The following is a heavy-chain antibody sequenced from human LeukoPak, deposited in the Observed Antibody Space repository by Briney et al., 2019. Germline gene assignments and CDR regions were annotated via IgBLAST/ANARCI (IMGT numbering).Heavy chain of an antibody. CDR2: IDPNSGGT. CDR3: AKDSLPGYSYGLPLSY. V-gene: IGHV1-2*02. J-gene: IGHJ4*02. D-gene: IGHD5-18*01. CDR1: GYSFTGYH. Sequence: GASVRVSCKASGYSFTGYHIHWVRQAPGQGLECMGWIDPNSGGTNYAQKLQGRVTMTTDTSTSTAYMELRSLRSDDTAVYYCAKDSLPGYSYGLPLSYWGQGTLVTVSS.